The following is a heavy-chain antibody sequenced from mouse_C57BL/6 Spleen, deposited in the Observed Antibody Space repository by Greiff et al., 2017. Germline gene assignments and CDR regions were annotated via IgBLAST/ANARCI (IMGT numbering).Heavy chain of an antibody. CDR1: GFTFSDYG. CDR2: ISSGSSTI. CDR3: ARLGAYAMDY. J-gene: IGHJ4*01. Sequence: EVKLVESGGGLVKPGGSLKLSCAASGFTFSDYGMHWVRQAPEKGLEWVAYISSGSSTIYYADTVKGRFTISRDNAKNTLFLQMTSLRSEDTAMYYCARLGAYAMDYWGQGTSVTVSS. D-gene: IGHD3-3*01. V-gene: IGHV5-17*01.